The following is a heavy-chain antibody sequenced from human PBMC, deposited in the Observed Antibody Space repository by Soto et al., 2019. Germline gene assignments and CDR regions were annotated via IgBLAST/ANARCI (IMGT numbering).Heavy chain of an antibody. V-gene: IGHV3-11*06. CDR3: ARAGGRITMVRGVAGKVEYYYYGMDV. D-gene: IGHD3-10*01. CDR1: GFTFSDYY. CDR2: ISSSSSYT. J-gene: IGHJ6*02. Sequence: GGSLRLSCAASGFTFSDYYMSWIRQAPGKGLEWVSYISSSSSYTNYADSVKGRFTISRDNAKNSLYLKMNSLGAEDTAGYYCARAGGRITMVRGVAGKVEYYYYGMDVWGQGTTVTVSS.